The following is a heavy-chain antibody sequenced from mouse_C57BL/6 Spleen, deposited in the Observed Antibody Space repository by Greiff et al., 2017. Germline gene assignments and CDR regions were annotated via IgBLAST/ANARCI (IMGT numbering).Heavy chain of an antibody. D-gene: IGHD4-1*01. Sequence: EVQLQQSGPELVKPGASVKISCKASGYTFTDYYMNWVKQSHGKSLEWIGDINPNNGGTSYNQKFKGKATLTVDKSSSTAYMELRSLTSEDSAVYYCARDWDELDYWGQGTTLTVSS. V-gene: IGHV1-26*01. CDR2: INPNNGGT. CDR1: GYTFTDYY. J-gene: IGHJ2*01. CDR3: ARDWDELDY.